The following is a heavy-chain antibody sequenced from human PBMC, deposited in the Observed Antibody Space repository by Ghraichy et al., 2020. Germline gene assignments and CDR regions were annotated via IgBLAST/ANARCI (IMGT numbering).Heavy chain of an antibody. CDR3: ARRRTGDGIWSDYYTEAFDF. CDR1: GFSLASSGAA. CDR2: ISWDDDK. V-gene: IGHV2-5*02. D-gene: IGHD3-3*01. J-gene: IGHJ3*01. Sequence: SGPTLVKPTQTLTLTCTFSGFSLASSGAAVGWIRLPPGKALEWLALISWDDDKRYRPSLKSRLTITKDTSKNQVVLRMTNMDPVDTATYFCARRRTGDGIWSDYYTEAFDFWGPGTVVSVSS.